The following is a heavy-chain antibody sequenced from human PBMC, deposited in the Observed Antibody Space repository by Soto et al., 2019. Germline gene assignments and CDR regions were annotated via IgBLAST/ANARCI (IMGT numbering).Heavy chain of an antibody. Sequence: GGSLRLSCAASGFTFSSYGMHWVRQAPGKGLEWVAVISYDGSNKYYADSVKGRFTISRDNSKNTLYLQMNSLRAEDTAVYYCAKWGGLGSGGSCYFCAFDIWGQGTMVTVSS. CDR2: ISYDGSNK. D-gene: IGHD2-15*01. J-gene: IGHJ3*02. CDR1: GFTFSSYG. CDR3: AKWGGLGSGGSCYFCAFDI. V-gene: IGHV3-30*18.